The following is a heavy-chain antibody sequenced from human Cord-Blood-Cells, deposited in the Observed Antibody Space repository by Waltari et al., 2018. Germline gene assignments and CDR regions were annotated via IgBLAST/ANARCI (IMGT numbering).Heavy chain of an antibody. V-gene: IGHV1-69*01. CDR3: ARVISGYDFAFDI. CDR1: GGTFSSYA. CDR2: IIPIFGTA. J-gene: IGHJ3*02. Sequence: QVQLVQSGAEVQKPGSSVKVSCKASGGTFSSYAITWVRQAPGQGLEWMGVIIPIFGTANYAQKFQGRVTITADESTSTAYMELSSLRSEDTAVYYCARVISGYDFAFDIWGQGTMVTVSS. D-gene: IGHD5-12*01.